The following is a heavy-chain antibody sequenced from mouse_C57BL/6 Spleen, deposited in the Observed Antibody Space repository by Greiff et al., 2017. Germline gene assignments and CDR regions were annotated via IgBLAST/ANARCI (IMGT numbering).Heavy chain of an antibody. CDR3: ARSLPFDY. V-gene: IGHV1-19*01. J-gene: IGHJ2*01. D-gene: IGHD5-5*01. CDR2: INPYNGGT. Sequence: EVQGVESGPVLVKPGASVKMSCKASGYTFTDYYMNWVKQSHGKSLEWIGVINPYNGGTSYNQKFKGKATLTVDKSSSTAYMELNSLTSEDSAVYYCARSLPFDYWGQGTTLTVSS. CDR1: GYTFTDYY.